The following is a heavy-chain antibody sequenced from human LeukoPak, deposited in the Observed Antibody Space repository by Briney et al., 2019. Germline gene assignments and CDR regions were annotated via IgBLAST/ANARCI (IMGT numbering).Heavy chain of an antibody. J-gene: IGHJ3*02. D-gene: IGHD4-23*01. Sequence: SETLSLTCTVSGGSISSSSYYWGWIRQPPGKGLEWIVSIYYSGSTYYNPSLKSRVTISVDTSKNQFSLKLSSVTAADTAVYYCARSRGERWYTDAFDIWGQGTMVTVSS. CDR2: IYYSGST. CDR1: GGSISSSSYY. CDR3: ARSRGERWYTDAFDI. V-gene: IGHV4-39*07.